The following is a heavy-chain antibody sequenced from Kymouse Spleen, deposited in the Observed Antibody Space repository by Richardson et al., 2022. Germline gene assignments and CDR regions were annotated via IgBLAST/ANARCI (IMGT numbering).Heavy chain of an antibody. J-gene: IGHJ6*02. D-gene: IGHD1-26*01. CDR2: ISSSSSTI. CDR1: GFTFSSYS. Sequence: EVQLVESGGGLVQPGGSLRLSCAASGFTFSSYSMNWVRQAPGKGLEWVSYISSSSSTIYYADSVKGRFTISRDNAKNSLYLQMNSLRDEDTAVYYCARSQWEAFYYYYGMDVWGQGTTVTVSS. CDR3: ARSQWEAFYYYYGMDV. V-gene: IGHV3-48*02.